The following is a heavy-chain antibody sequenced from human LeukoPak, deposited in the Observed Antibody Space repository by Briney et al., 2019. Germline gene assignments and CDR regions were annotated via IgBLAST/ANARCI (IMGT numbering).Heavy chain of an antibody. CDR1: GFTFSSYA. V-gene: IGHV3-30-3*01. CDR3: AREGVYCGGDCYSDGFDY. CDR2: ISYDGSNK. J-gene: IGHJ4*02. D-gene: IGHD2-21*02. Sequence: PGRSLRLSCAASGFTFSSYAMHWVRQAPGKGLEWVAVISYDGSNKYYADSVKGRFTISRDNSKNTLYLQMNSLRAEDTAVYYCAREGVYCGGDCYSDGFDYWGQGTLVTVSS.